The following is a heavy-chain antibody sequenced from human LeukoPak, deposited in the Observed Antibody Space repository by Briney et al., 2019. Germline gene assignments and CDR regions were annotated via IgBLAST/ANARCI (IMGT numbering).Heavy chain of an antibody. V-gene: IGHV4-34*01. CDR3: ARGSPGRGSGSYYTYSAGDNFDY. Sequence: SETLSLTCAVYGGSFSGYYWSWIRQPPGKGLEWIGEINHSGSTNYNPSLKSRVTISVDTSKNQFSLKLSSVTAADTAVYYCARGSPGRGSGSYYTYSAGDNFDYWGQGTLVTVSS. CDR1: GGSFSGYY. J-gene: IGHJ4*02. D-gene: IGHD3-10*01. CDR2: INHSGST.